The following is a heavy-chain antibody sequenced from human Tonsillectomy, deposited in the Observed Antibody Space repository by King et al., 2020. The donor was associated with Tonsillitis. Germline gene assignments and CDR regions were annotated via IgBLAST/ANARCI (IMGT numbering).Heavy chain of an antibody. D-gene: IGHD5-24*01. V-gene: IGHV4-34*01. CDR2: INHSGTT. CDR1: GGSSSAYF. CDR3: AIRERWLQLWAFDM. Sequence: VQLQQWGAGLLKPSETLSLTCAVYGGSSSAYFLSWIRQPPGKGLEWIGEINHSGTTNYNPSLKSRVTIAIDTSKRQFSLKLNSVTAADTAVYFCAIRERWLQLWAFDMWGQGTMVTVSS. J-gene: IGHJ3*02.